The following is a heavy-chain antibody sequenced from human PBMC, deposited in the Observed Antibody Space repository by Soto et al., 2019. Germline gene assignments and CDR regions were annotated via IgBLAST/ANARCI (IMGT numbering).Heavy chain of an antibody. CDR2: THHSVRT. Sequence: QVQLQESGPGLVEPSGTLSLTCKVAGDSISGSEWWSWVRQPPGKALEWIAETHHSVRTNYNPSLKSRVTVTVDTSNNQFSLRLSAVTAADTAVYYCARGGITTVRNYYFDHWGQGTLVTVSS. V-gene: IGHV4-4*02. J-gene: IGHJ4*02. CDR3: ARGGITTVRNYYFDH. D-gene: IGHD1-20*01. CDR1: GDSISGSEW.